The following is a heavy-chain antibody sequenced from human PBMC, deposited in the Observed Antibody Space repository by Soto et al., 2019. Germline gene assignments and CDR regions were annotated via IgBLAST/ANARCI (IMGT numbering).Heavy chain of an antibody. V-gene: IGHV3-30*18. CDR3: AKNKFCSSTSCHYYGMDV. J-gene: IGHJ6*02. D-gene: IGHD2-2*01. Sequence: LRLSCAASGFTFSSYGMHWVRQAPCKGLEWVAVIPHDGTNKYYGDSVKGRFTISRDDSKNTLYLQMNSLRAEDTAVYYCAKNKFCSSTSCHYYGMDVWGQGTTVTVSS. CDR2: IPHDGTNK. CDR1: GFTFSSYG.